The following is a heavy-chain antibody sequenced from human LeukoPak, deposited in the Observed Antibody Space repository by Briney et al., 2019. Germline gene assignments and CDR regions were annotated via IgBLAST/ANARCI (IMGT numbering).Heavy chain of an antibody. CDR2: INHSGST. Sequence: SETLSLTCAVYGGSFSGYYWSWIRQPPGKELEWIGEINHSGSTNYNPSLKSRVTISVDTSKNQFSLKLSSVTAADTAVYYCARGRIAVAGTALWYWGQGTLVTVSS. CDR3: ARGRIAVAGTALWY. J-gene: IGHJ4*02. V-gene: IGHV4-34*01. CDR1: GGSFSGYY. D-gene: IGHD6-19*01.